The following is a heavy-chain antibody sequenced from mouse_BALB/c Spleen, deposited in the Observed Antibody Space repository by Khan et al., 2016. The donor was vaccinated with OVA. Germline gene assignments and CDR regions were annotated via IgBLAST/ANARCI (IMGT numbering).Heavy chain of an antibody. CDR1: GYSITSGYG. D-gene: IGHD1-2*01. Sequence: VQLKESGPGLVKPSQSLSLTCTVTGYSITSGYGWNWIRQFPGNKLEWMGYISYSGSTNYNPSLKSQISITPDTSKNQFFLQLNSVTTEDTATFYCARTARIKYWGQGTTPTASS. CDR3: ARTARIKY. CDR2: ISYSGST. J-gene: IGHJ2*01. V-gene: IGHV3-2*02.